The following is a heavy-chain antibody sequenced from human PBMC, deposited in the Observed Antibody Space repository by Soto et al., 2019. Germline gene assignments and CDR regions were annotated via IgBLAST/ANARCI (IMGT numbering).Heavy chain of an antibody. D-gene: IGHD3-16*02. J-gene: IGHJ4*02. V-gene: IGHV1-2*04. CDR2: INPNSGGT. Sequence: VASVKVSCKASGYTFTGYYMHWVRQAPGQGLEWMGWINPNSGGTNYAQKFQGWVTMTRDTSISTAYMELSRLRSDDTAVYYCARLSEKYYFDYWGQGTLVTVSS. CDR1: GYTFTGYY. CDR3: ARLSEKYYFDY.